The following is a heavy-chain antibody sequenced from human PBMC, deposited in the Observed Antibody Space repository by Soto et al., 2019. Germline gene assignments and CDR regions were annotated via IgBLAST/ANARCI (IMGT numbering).Heavy chain of an antibody. CDR1: GYTFTSYG. CDR2: ISVYNGNT. CDR3: ARVTGSCSSTSCSYYYYYYGMDV. D-gene: IGHD2-2*01. V-gene: IGHV1-18*01. Sequence: QVQLVQSGAEVKKPGASVKVSCKASGYTFTSYGISWVRQAPGQGLEWMGWISVYNGNTNYAQKLQDRVTMTTDTSTSTAYMELRSLRSDDTAVYYCARVTGSCSSTSCSYYYYYYGMDVWGQGTTVTVSS. J-gene: IGHJ6*02.